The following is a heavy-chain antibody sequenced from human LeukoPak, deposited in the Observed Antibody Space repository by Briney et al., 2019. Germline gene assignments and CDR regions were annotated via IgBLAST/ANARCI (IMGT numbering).Heavy chain of an antibody. D-gene: IGHD6-19*01. V-gene: IGHV4-38-2*02. CDR3: ARVWSAPPLKSSGWYYFDY. CDR1: GYSISSGYY. Sequence: SETLSLTCTVSGYSISSGYYWGWIRQPPGKGLEWIGSIYHSGSTYYNPSLKSRVTISVDTSKNQFSLKLSSVTAADTAVYYCARVWSAPPLKSSGWYYFDYWGQGTLVTVSS. CDR2: IYHSGST. J-gene: IGHJ4*02.